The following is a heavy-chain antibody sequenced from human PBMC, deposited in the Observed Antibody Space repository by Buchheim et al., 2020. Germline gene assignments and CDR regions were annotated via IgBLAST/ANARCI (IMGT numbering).Heavy chain of an antibody. CDR2: ISSCGSTI. CDR1: GFTFSSYE. D-gene: IGHD2-2*01. Sequence: EVQLVESGGGLVQPGGSLRLSCAASGFTFSSYEMNWVRQAPGKGLEWVSYISSCGSTIYYADSVKGRFTISRDNAKNSLYQQMNSLRAEDTAVYYCAREVRLYYYYGMDVWGQGTT. J-gene: IGHJ6*02. V-gene: IGHV3-48*03. CDR3: AREVRLYYYYGMDV.